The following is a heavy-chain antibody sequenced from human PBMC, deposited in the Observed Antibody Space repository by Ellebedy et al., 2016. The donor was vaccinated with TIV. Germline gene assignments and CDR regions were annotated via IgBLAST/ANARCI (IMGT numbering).Heavy chain of an antibody. D-gene: IGHD2-21*02. V-gene: IGHV2-26*01. Sequence: SGPTLVKPTETLTLTCTVSGFSLSNIIMGVSWFRQPPGKALEWLAHIFPNDKESYTTSLKRSRLSISKDTSKSQVVLTMTNVDPVDTATYYCARALYYCGGDCSYNFDYWGQGAVVTVSS. J-gene: IGHJ4*02. CDR3: ARALYYCGGDCSYNFDY. CDR2: IFPNDKE. CDR1: GFSLSNIIMG.